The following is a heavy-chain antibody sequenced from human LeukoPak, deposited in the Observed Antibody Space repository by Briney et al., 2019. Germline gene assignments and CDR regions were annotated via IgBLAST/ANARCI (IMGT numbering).Heavy chain of an antibody. CDR1: GFTFSNYW. Sequence: GGSLRLSCAASGFTFSNYWMSWVRQAPGKGLEWVANIKEDGSEKYYEDSVKGRFTISRDNAKNLVYLQMNSLRADDTAVYFCARQPIYEAYFDFWGQGTLVTVSS. CDR3: ARQPIYEAYFDF. CDR2: IKEDGSEK. D-gene: IGHD3-16*01. J-gene: IGHJ4*02. V-gene: IGHV3-7*01.